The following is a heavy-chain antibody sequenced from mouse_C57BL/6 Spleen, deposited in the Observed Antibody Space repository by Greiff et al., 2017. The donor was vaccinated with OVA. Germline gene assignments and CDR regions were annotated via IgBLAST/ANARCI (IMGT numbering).Heavy chain of an antibody. CDR1: GFSFNTYA. D-gene: IGHD1-2*01. J-gene: IGHJ3*01. V-gene: IGHV10-1*01. Sequence: EVQLVESGGGLVQPKGSLKLSCAASGFSFNTYAMNWVRQAPGKGLEWVARIRSKSNNYATYYADSVKDRFTISRDDSESMLYLQMNNLKTEDTAMYYCVRHEGYDYYGTFAYWGQGTLVTVSA. CDR3: VRHEGYDYYGTFAY. CDR2: IRSKSNNYAT.